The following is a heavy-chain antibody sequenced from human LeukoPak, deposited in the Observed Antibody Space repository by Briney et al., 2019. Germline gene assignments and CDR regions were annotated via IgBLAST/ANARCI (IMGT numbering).Heavy chain of an antibody. CDR3: ARARNYYGSGSLNV. D-gene: IGHD3-10*01. CDR1: GFTFSDYY. CDR2: ISSSGSTI. Sequence: GGSLRLSCAASGFTFSDYYMSWIRQAPGKGLEWVSYISSSGSTIYYADSVKGRFTISRDNAKNSLYLQMNSLRAEDTAVCYCARARNYYGSGSLNVWGKGTTVTVSS. V-gene: IGHV3-11*04. J-gene: IGHJ6*04.